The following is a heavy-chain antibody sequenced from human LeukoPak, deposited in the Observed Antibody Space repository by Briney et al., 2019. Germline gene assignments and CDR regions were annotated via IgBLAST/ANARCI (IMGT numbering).Heavy chain of an antibody. D-gene: IGHD2-21*02. CDR2: ITGSGGST. J-gene: IGHJ4*02. V-gene: IGHV3-23*01. Sequence: PGGSLRLSCAASGFAFSSYTMAWVRQAPGKGLEWVSAITGSGGSTYYADSVKGRFTISRDNSKNTVHLQMNSLRADDTAVYYCAKKTSYCAGDCYPYYFDHWGQGTLVTVSS. CDR3: AKKTSYCAGDCYPYYFDH. CDR1: GFAFSSYT.